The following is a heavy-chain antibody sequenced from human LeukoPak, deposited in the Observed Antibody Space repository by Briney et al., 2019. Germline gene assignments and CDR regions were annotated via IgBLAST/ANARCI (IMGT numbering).Heavy chain of an antibody. Sequence: ASVKVSCKASGYSFIGYYIHWVRQAPGQGLEWMGWINPNSGGTNYAQKFQGRVTMTRDTSISTAYMELSSLRSDDTAEYYCARGDGRFCSGGSCYSQHWGQGTLVTVSS. D-gene: IGHD2-15*01. J-gene: IGHJ1*01. CDR2: INPNSGGT. CDR1: GYSFIGYY. V-gene: IGHV1-2*02. CDR3: ARGDGRFCSGGSCYSQH.